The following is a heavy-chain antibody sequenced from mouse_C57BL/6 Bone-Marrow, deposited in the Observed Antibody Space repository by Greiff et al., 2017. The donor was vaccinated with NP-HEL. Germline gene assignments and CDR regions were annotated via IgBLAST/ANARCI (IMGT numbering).Heavy chain of an antibody. CDR1: GYTFTDYN. Sequence: VQLQQSGPELVKPGASVKIPCKASGYTFTDYNMDWVKQSPGKSLEWIGDINPNNGGTIYNQKFKGKATLTVDKSSSTAYMELRSLTSEDTAVYYCARSGIRITTVVNFDYWGQGTTLTVSS. CDR2: INPNNGGT. CDR3: ARSGIRITTVVNFDY. V-gene: IGHV1-18*01. D-gene: IGHD1-1*01. J-gene: IGHJ2*01.